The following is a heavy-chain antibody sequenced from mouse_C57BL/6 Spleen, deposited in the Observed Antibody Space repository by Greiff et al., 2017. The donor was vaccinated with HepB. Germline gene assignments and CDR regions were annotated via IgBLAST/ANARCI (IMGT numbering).Heavy chain of an antibody. Sequence: QVQLQQPGTELVKPGASVKLSCKASGYTFTSYWMHWVKQRPGQGLEWIGNINPSNGGTNYNEKFKSKATLTADKSSSTAYMQLSSLTSEDSAVYYGASGGGNDGYYYWGQGTSVTVSS. CDR3: ASGGGNDGYYY. CDR2: INPSNGGT. D-gene: IGHD2-3*01. V-gene: IGHV1-53*01. CDR1: GYTFTSYW. J-gene: IGHJ4*01.